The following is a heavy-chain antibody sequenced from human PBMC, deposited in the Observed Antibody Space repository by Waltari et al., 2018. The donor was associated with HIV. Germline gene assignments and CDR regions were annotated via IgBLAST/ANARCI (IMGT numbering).Heavy chain of an antibody. CDR3: AKDPPRITIFGVVKRDV. Sequence: EVQLLESGGGLVQPGGSLRLSCAASGFTFSSYAMSWVRQAPGKGLEWVSAISGSGGSTYYADSVKGRFTISRDNSKNTLYLQMNSLRAEDTAVYYCAKDPPRITIFGVVKRDVWGQGTTVTVSS. V-gene: IGHV3-23*01. J-gene: IGHJ6*02. CDR1: GFTFSSYA. D-gene: IGHD3-3*01. CDR2: ISGSGGST.